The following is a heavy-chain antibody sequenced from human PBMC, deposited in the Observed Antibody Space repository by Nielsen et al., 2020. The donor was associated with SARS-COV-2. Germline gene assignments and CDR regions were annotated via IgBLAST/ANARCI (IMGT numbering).Heavy chain of an antibody. CDR1: GFTFSSYG. CDR2: ISYDGSNK. J-gene: IGHJ4*02. CDR3: AKDLGYFDY. V-gene: IGHV3-30*18. D-gene: IGHD7-27*01. Sequence: GESLKISCAASGFTFSSYGMHWVRQAPGKGLERVAVISYDGSNKYYADSVKGRFTISRDNSKNTLYLQMNSLRAEDTAVYYCAKDLGYFDYWGQGTLVTVSS.